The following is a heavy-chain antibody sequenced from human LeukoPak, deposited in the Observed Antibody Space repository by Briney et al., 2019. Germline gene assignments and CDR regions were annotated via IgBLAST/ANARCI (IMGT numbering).Heavy chain of an antibody. CDR2: IIPIFGTA. Sequence: SVKVSCKASGGTFSSYAISWVRQAPGQGLEWMGGIIPIFGTADYAQKFQGRVTITADESTSTAYMELSSLRSEDTAVYYCARVPSYCSSTSCYYYYYGMDVWGQGTTVTVSS. J-gene: IGHJ6*02. D-gene: IGHD2-2*01. CDR1: GGTFSSYA. CDR3: ARVPSYCSSTSCYYYYYGMDV. V-gene: IGHV1-69*01.